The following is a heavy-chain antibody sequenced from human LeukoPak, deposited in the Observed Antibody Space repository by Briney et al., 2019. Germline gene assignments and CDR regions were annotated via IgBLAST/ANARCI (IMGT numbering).Heavy chain of an antibody. J-gene: IGHJ4*02. CDR3: ARRGFLEWEYYFDY. CDR1: GGSISSSSYY. V-gene: IGHV4-39*01. D-gene: IGHD3-3*01. CDR2: IYYSGST. Sequence: SETLSLTCTVSGGSISSSSYYWGWIRQPPGKGLEWIGSIYYSGSTYYNPSLKSRVTISVDTSKNQFSLKLSSVTAADTAAYYCARRGFLEWEYYFDYWGQGTLVTVSS.